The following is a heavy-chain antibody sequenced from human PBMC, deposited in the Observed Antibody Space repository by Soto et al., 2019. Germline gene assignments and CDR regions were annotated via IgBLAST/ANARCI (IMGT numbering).Heavy chain of an antibody. CDR3: ARDHHGDYDY. D-gene: IGHD4-17*01. J-gene: IGHJ4*02. Sequence: SETLSLTCTFSGGSISSGGYYWSWIRQHPGKGLEWIGYIYYSGSTYYNPSLKSRVTISVDTSKNQFSLKLSSVTAADTAVYYCARDHHGDYDYWGQGTLVTVSS. V-gene: IGHV4-31*03. CDR1: GGSISSGGYY. CDR2: IYYSGST.